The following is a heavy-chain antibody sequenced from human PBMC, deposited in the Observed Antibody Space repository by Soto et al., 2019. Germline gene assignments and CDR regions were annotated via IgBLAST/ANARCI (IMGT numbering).Heavy chain of an antibody. CDR1: GGSISSGDYY. D-gene: IGHD3-3*01. Sequence: PSETLSLTCTVSGGSISSGDYYWSWIRQPPGKGLEWIGYIYYSGSTYYNPSLKSRVTISVDTSKNQFSLKLSSVTAADTAVCYCAREDQKGRNGFFYSGMDVWGQGTTVTVSS. J-gene: IGHJ6*02. V-gene: IGHV4-30-4*01. CDR2: IYYSGST. CDR3: AREDQKGRNGFFYSGMDV.